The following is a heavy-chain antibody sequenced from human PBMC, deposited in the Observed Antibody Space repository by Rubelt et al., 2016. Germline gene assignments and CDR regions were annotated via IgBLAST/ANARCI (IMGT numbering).Heavy chain of an antibody. CDR3: ARQYSSSWYYFDY. Sequence: IYYSGSTNYNPSLKSRVTISVDTSKNQFSLKLSSVTAADTAVYYCARQYSSSWYYFDYWGQGTLVTVSS. V-gene: IGHV4-61*07. D-gene: IGHD6-13*01. J-gene: IGHJ4*02. CDR2: IYYSGST.